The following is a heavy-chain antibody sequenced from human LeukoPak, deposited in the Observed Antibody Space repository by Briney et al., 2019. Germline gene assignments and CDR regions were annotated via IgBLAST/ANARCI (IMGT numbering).Heavy chain of an antibody. V-gene: IGHV4-28*01. J-gene: IGHJ4*02. Sequence: PSETLSLTCAVSGYSISSSNWWGWIRQPPGKGLEWIGYIYYSGSTNYNPSLKSRVTISVDTSKNQFSLKLSSVTAADTAVYYCAKQGPARIPIVVVTAMAHWGQGTLVTVSS. CDR2: IYYSGST. CDR1: GYSISSSNW. D-gene: IGHD2-21*02. CDR3: AKQGPARIPIVVVTAMAH.